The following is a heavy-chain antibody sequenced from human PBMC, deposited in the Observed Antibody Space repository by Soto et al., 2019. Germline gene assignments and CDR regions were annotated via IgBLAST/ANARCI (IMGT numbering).Heavy chain of an antibody. CDR1: GFTFSNAW. D-gene: IGHD3-3*01. J-gene: IGHJ6*02. CDR3: TTGIRYDFWSGYSPRPSYYYYGMDV. Sequence: LRLSCAASGFTFSNAWMNWVRQAPGKGLEWVGRIKSKTDGGTTDYAAPVKGRFTISRDDSKNTLYLQMNSLKTEDTAVYYCTTGIRYDFWSGYSPRPSYYYYGMDVWGQGTTVTVSS. CDR2: IKSKTDGGTT. V-gene: IGHV3-15*07.